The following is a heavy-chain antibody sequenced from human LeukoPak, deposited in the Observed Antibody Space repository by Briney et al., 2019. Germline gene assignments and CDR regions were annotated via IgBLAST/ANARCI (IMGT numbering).Heavy chain of an antibody. V-gene: IGHV3-33*01. J-gene: IGHJ4*02. CDR2: IWYGGSNK. CDR3: ARGSDHSSSWSPLYYFDY. CDR1: GFTFSSYG. Sequence: GGSLRLSCAASGFTFSSYGMHWVRQAPGKGLEWVAVIWYGGSNKYYADSVKGRFTISRDNSKNTLYLQMNSLRAEDTAVYYCARGSDHSSSWSPLYYFDYWGQGTLVTVSS. D-gene: IGHD6-13*01.